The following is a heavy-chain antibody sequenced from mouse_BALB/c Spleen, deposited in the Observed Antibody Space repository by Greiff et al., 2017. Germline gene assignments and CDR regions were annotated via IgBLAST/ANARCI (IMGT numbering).Heavy chain of an antibody. Sequence: VQLQESGAELVKPGASVKLSCKASGYTFTSYYMYWVKQRPGQGLEWIGEINPSNGGTNFNEKFKSKATLTVDKSSSTAYMQLSSLTSEDSAVYYCTRGPYYGNYPYFDYWGQGTTLTVSS. CDR1: GYTFTSYY. J-gene: IGHJ2*01. V-gene: IGHV1S81*02. D-gene: IGHD2-10*01. CDR3: TRGPYYGNYPYFDY. CDR2: INPSNGGT.